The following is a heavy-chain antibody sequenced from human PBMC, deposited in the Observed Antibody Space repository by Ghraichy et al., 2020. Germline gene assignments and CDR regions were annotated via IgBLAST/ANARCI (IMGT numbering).Heavy chain of an antibody. J-gene: IGHJ4*02. CDR2: IYPTGST. CDR3: ARGRYCGGGGCYPRPYSFDS. Sequence: TLSLTCAVYGGPFGGYYWNLIRQPPGKGLEWIGEIYPTGSTNSNLSLASRITISVDASRKQFSLRLASVTAAVTAIYYCARGRYCGGGGCYPRPYSFDSWGQGTLVTVSS. D-gene: IGHD2-15*01. CDR1: GGPFGGYY. V-gene: IGHV4-34*01.